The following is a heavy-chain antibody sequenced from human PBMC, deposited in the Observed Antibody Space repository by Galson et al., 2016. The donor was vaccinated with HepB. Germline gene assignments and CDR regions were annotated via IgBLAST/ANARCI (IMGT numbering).Heavy chain of an antibody. V-gene: IGHV1-69*13. CDR3: ASNPYYYDYMDV. Sequence: SVKVSCKASGGTFNNYGISWVRQAPGQGLEWMGGIIPIFGTANYTQRFQGRVTITADESTSTVYMELSRLSSEDPAVYFCASNPYYYDYMDVWGKGTTVTVSS. CDR2: IIPIFGTA. J-gene: IGHJ6*03. CDR1: GGTFNNYG.